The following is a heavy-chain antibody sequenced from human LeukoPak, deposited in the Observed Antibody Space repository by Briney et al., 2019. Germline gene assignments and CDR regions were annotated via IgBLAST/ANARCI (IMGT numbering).Heavy chain of an antibody. CDR2: ISYDGSNK. D-gene: IGHD3-3*01. V-gene: IGHV3-30-3*01. CDR3: ASTDAGGSGYSYYYYGMDV. J-gene: IGHJ6*02. CDR1: GFTFSSYA. Sequence: GGSLRLSCAASGFTFSSYAMHWVRQAPGKGLEWVAVISYDGSNKYYADSVKGRFTISRDNSKNTLYLQMNSLRAEDTAVYYCASTDAGGSGYSYYYYGMDVWGQGTTVTVSS.